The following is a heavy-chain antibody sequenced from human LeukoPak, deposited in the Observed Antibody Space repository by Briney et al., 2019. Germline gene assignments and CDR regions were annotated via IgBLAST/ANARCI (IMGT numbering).Heavy chain of an antibody. Sequence: SETLSLTCTVSGGSISSYYWSWIQQPPGKGVEWIGYIYYSGSTNYNPSLKSRVTISVDTSKNQFSLKLSSVTAADTAVYYCAREGCSSTSCYRYAFDIWGQGTMVTVSS. CDR2: IYYSGST. V-gene: IGHV4-59*01. J-gene: IGHJ3*02. CDR3: AREGCSSTSCYRYAFDI. CDR1: GGSISSYY. D-gene: IGHD2-2*01.